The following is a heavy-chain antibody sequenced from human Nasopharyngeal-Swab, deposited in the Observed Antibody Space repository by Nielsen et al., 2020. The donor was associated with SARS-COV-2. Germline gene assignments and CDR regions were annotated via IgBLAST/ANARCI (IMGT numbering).Heavy chain of an antibody. D-gene: IGHD2-2*01. Sequence: GESLKISCAASGFTFSSYWMSWVRQAPGKGLEWVANIKQDGSEKYYVDSVKGRFTISRDNAKNSLYLQMNSLRAEDTAVYYCAREYCSSTSCYGDWSDPWGQGTLVTVSS. V-gene: IGHV3-7*01. CDR1: GFTFSSYW. CDR3: AREYCSSTSCYGDWSDP. J-gene: IGHJ5*02. CDR2: IKQDGSEK.